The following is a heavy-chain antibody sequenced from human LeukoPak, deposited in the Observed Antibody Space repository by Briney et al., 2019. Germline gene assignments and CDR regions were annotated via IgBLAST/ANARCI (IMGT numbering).Heavy chain of an antibody. D-gene: IGHD3-16*01. CDR2: ISSSSSYM. Sequence: GGSLRLSCAASGFTFSSYSMNWVRQAPGKGLEWVSSISSSSSYMYYADSVKGRFTISRDNAKNSLYLQMNSLRAEDTAVYYCAMTMGQGLLLRAFDYWGQGTLVTVSS. V-gene: IGHV3-21*01. J-gene: IGHJ4*02. CDR1: GFTFSSYS. CDR3: AMTMGQGLLLRAFDY.